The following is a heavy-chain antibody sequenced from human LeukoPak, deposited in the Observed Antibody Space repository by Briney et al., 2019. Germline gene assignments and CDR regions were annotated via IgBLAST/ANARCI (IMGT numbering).Heavy chain of an antibody. J-gene: IGHJ2*01. CDR1: GGTFSSYA. Sequence: ASVKVSCKASGGTFSSYAISWVRQAPGQGLEWMGGIIPLFGTANYAQKFQGRVTITADKSTGTAYMELSSLRSEDTAVYYCARSCTNGVCYTEYDWYFDLWGRGTLVTVSS. CDR2: IIPLFGTA. V-gene: IGHV1-69*06. CDR3: ARSCTNGVCYTEYDWYFDL. D-gene: IGHD2-8*01.